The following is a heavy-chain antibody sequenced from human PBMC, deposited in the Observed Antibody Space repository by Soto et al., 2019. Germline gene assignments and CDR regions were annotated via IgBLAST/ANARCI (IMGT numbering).Heavy chain of an antibody. CDR1: GFTFSSYA. Sequence: GGSLRLSCVASGFTFSSYAMHWVRQVPGKGLEYVSSISSNGGGTYYANSVKGRFTISRDNSKYTVDLQMGSLRAEDMAVYYCARSANAFDIWGRGTMVTVSS. CDR2: ISSNGGGT. V-gene: IGHV3-64*01. J-gene: IGHJ3*02. CDR3: ARSANAFDI.